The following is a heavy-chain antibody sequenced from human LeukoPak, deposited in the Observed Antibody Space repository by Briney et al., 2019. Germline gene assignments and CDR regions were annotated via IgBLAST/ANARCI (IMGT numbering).Heavy chain of an antibody. J-gene: IGHJ4*02. V-gene: IGHV1-2*02. CDR1: GYTFTGYY. D-gene: IGHD6-13*01. Sequence: ASVKVSCKASGYTFTGYYMHWVRQAPGQGLEWMGWINPNSGGTNYAQKFQGRVTMTTDTSTSTAYMELRSLRSDDTAVYYCAREAESWPASFDYWGQGTLVTVSS. CDR3: AREAESWPASFDY. CDR2: INPNSGGT.